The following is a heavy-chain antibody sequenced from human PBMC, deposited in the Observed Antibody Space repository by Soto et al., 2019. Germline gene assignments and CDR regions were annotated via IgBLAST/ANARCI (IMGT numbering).Heavy chain of an antibody. CDR2: FDPEDGEA. D-gene: IGHD2-2*01. V-gene: IGHV1-24*01. CDR3: ATGVPAAISWFDP. J-gene: IGHJ5*02. Sequence: ASVKVSCKVSGYTLTELSMHWVRQAPGKGLEWMGGFDPEDGEAIYAQKFQGRVTMTEDTSTDTAYMELSSLRSEDTAVYYCATGVPAAISWFDPWGQGTLVTVSS. CDR1: GYTLTELS.